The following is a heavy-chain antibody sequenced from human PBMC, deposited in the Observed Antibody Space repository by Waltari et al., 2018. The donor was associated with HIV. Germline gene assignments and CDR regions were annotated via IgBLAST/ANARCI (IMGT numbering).Heavy chain of an antibody. CDR2: ISHRGKT. V-gene: IGHV4-38-2*01. CDR3: ARLMSTTRFDS. D-gene: IGHD1-7*01. J-gene: IGHJ4*02. CDR1: GYSITSAHY. Sequence: QVQLQESGPGLVKPSETLSLTCRVSGYSITSAHYWGWIRQPPGKGLQWIWSISHRGKTYYDPTLKIRINISRDTSKNLFSLELTSVTAADTAVYYCARLMSTTRFDSWGQGTLVSVSS.